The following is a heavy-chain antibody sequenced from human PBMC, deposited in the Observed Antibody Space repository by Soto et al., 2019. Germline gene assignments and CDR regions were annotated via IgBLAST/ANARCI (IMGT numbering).Heavy chain of an antibody. Sequence: SETLSLTCTVSGGSISSYYWSWIRQPPGKGLEWIGYIYYSGSTNYNPSLKSRVTISVDTSKNQFSLKLSSVTAADTAVYYCARHGLAVAGEIDYWGQGTLVTVS. V-gene: IGHV4-59*08. J-gene: IGHJ4*02. CDR1: GGSISSYY. CDR2: IYYSGST. CDR3: ARHGLAVAGEIDY. D-gene: IGHD6-19*01.